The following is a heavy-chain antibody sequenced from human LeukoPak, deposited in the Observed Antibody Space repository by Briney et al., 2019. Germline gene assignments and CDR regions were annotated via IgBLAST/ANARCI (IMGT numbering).Heavy chain of an antibody. V-gene: IGHV3-23*01. D-gene: IGHD6-13*01. CDR2: IASTGSST. J-gene: IGHJ4*02. CDR1: GFTFSNYV. Sequence: PGVSLRLSCAASGFTFSNYVMSWVRQAPGKGLEWVSTIASTGSSTYFADSVMDRFTNSRDNSKSTLYLQMNSLRAEDTAVYYCAKDRSTAGEYWGQGTLVTVSS. CDR3: AKDRSTAGEY.